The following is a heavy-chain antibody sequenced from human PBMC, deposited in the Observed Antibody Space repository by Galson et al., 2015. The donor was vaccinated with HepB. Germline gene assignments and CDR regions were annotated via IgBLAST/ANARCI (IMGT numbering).Heavy chain of an antibody. CDR2: ISSTGGST. CDR3: VKESEYCPSSSCAYYFDY. V-gene: IGHV3-64D*06. CDR1: GFIFSTYA. D-gene: IGHD2-2*01. J-gene: IGHJ4*02. Sequence: RLSCAASGFIFSTYAMHWIRQAPGKGLESVAGISSTGGSTHYADSVKGRFIISRDNSKNTLYLEMSNLRREDTAVYYCVKESEYCPSSSCAYYFDYWGQGTLVTVSS.